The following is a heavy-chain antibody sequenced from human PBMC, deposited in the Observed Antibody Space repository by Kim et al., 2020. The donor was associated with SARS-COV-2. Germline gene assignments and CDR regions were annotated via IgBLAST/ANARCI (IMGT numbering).Heavy chain of an antibody. CDR1: GFTFSSYW. CDR2: INGDGSNT. J-gene: IGHJ4*02. CDR3: ARQNRAFDY. Sequence: GGSLRLSCPASGFTFSSYWMHWVRQAPGKGLVWVARINGDGSNTIYADSVKGRFSISRDNAQNTLYLQMNSLRADDTAVYYCARQNRAFDYWGQGTLVTASS. V-gene: IGHV3-74*01.